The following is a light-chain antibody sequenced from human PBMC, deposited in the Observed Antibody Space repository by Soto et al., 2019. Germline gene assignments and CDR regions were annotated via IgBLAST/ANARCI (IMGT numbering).Light chain of an antibody. CDR3: QQYYSTSWT. J-gene: IGKJ1*01. CDR1: QSVSSN. V-gene: IGKV3-15*01. CDR2: GAS. Sequence: EIVMTQSPATLSVSPGERATLSCRASQSVSSNLAWYQQKPGQAPRLLIYGASTRATGIPARFSGSGSGTDFTLTISSLQAEDVAVYYCQQYYSTSWTFGQGTKVEIK.